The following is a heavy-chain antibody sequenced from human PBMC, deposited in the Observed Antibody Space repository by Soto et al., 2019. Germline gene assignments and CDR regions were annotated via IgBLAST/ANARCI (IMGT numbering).Heavy chain of an antibody. CDR1: GGTFSSYA. D-gene: IGHD3-9*01. CDR2: IIPIFGTA. V-gene: IGHV1-69*13. Sequence: GASVKVSCKASGGTFSSYAISWVRQAPGQGLEWMGGIIPIFGTANYAQKFQGRVTITADESTSTAYMELSSLRSEDTAVYYCARSAGLDDISPRDYYSMDVWGQGTTVTVSS. CDR3: ARSAGLDDISPRDYYSMDV. J-gene: IGHJ6*02.